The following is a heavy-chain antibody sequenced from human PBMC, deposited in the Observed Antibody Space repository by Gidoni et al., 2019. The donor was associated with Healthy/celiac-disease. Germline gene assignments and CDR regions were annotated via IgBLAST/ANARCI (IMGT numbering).Heavy chain of an antibody. CDR3: ARAAYSRPWYYFDY. D-gene: IGHD3-16*01. V-gene: IGHV3-7*01. J-gene: IGHJ4*02. CDR2: IKQDGSEK. CDR1: GFTFSSYW. Sequence: EVQLVESGGGLVQPGGSLRLSCAASGFTFSSYWMSWVRQAQGKGLEWVANIKQDGSEKSYVDSVKSRFTISRDNAKNSLYLQMNSLRAEDTAVYYCARAAYSRPWYYFDYWGQGTLVTVSS.